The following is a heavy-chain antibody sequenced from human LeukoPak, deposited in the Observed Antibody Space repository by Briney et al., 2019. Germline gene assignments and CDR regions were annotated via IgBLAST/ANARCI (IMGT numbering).Heavy chain of an antibody. D-gene: IGHD2-21*02. J-gene: IGHJ2*01. CDR3: AREGFCGGDCPGYFDL. CDR2: IDTAGGT. V-gene: IGHV3-13*01. CDR1: GXTFSSYD. Sequence: GGSLRLSCAASGXTFSSYDXHWXXQTXGXGLEWVXXIDTAGGTYYPDSVRGRFTISRENAKNTFYLQMNSLTAGDTAVYYCAREGFCGGDCPGYFDLWGRGTLVTVSS.